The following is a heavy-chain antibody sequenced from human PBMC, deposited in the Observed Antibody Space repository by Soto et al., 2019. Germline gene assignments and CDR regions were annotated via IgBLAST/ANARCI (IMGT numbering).Heavy chain of an antibody. CDR2: IKQDGSEK. CDR1: GFTFSSYW. V-gene: IGHV3-7*03. CDR3: ARGLDSGDYVDSFDP. J-gene: IGHJ5*02. Sequence: HPGGSLRLSCAASGFTFSSYWMSWVRQAPGKGLEWVANIKQDGSEKYYVDSVKGRFTISRDNAKNPLYLQMNSLRAEDTAVYYCARGLDSGDYVDSFDPWGQGTLVTVSS. D-gene: IGHD4-17*01.